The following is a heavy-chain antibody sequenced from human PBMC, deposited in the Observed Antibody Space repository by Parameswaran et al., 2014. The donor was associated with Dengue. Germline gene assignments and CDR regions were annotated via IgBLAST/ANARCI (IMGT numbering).Heavy chain of an antibody. V-gene: IGHV1-3*01. J-gene: IGHJ4*02. Sequence: WVRQAPGQRLEWMGWINAGNGNTKYSQKFQGRVTITRDTSASTAYMELSSLRSEDTAVYYCAREGYYGSGGGFDYWGQGTLVTSPQ. CDR3: AREGYYGSGGGFDY. D-gene: IGHD3-10*01. CDR2: INAGNGNT.